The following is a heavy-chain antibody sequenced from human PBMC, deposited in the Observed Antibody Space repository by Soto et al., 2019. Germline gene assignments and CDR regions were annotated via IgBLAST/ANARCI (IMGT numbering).Heavy chain of an antibody. Sequence: QIQLVQSGAEVKKPGTSVKVSCKASGYTFTSYGICWVRQAPGLGLEWMGWINPYSGHTNYAQNFQDRATLTTDTSTNTDYMELKSLRSDDTAVYFCARGPVVNFYNWFAPWGQGTLVTVSS. CDR3: ARGPVVNFYNWFAP. CDR2: INPYSGHT. V-gene: IGHV1-18*04. CDR1: GYTFTSYG. J-gene: IGHJ5*02. D-gene: IGHD3-22*01.